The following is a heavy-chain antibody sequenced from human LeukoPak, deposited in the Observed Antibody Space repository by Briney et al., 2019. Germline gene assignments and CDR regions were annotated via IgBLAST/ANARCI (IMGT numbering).Heavy chain of an antibody. CDR1: GFNLRDYY. J-gene: IGHJ3*02. CDR2: ISSRGSAI. V-gene: IGHV3-11*04. D-gene: IGHD1-1*01. CDR3: ARGGHDPGIPFDI. Sequence: GGSLRLSCAASGFNLRDYYMSWIRQAPGKGLEWVSYISSRGSAIYYADSVKGRFTISRDNAKNSLYLQMNSLRADDTAVYYCARGGHDPGIPFDIWGQGTMVTVSS.